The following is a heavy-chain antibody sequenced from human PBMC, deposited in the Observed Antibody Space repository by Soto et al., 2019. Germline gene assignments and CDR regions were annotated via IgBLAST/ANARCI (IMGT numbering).Heavy chain of an antibody. CDR2: INPSGGST. J-gene: IGHJ6*02. Sequence: ASVKVSCKASGYTFTSYYMHWVRQAPGQGLEWMGIINPSGGSTSYAQKFQGRVTMTRDTSTSTVYMELSSLRSEDTTVYYCARDGIMITFGGVIVIPNYYDGMDVWGQGTTVTVSS. CDR3: ARDGIMITFGGVIVIPNYYDGMDV. V-gene: IGHV1-46*01. D-gene: IGHD3-16*02. CDR1: GYTFTSYY.